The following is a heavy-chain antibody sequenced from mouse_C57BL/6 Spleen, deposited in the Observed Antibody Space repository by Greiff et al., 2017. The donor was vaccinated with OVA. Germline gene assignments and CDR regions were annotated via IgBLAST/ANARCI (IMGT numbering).Heavy chain of an antibody. CDR3: ARWGLMDY. V-gene: IGHV1-26*01. Sequence: EVQLQQSGPELVKPGASVKLSCKASGYTFTDYYMNWVKQSPGQSLEWIGTINPSNGGTSYNQKFKGKATLTVDKSSSTAYMQLRSLTSEDSAVDNCARWGLMDYWGQGTSVTVSS. D-gene: IGHD2-4*01. J-gene: IGHJ4*01. CDR1: GYTFTDYY. CDR2: INPSNGGT.